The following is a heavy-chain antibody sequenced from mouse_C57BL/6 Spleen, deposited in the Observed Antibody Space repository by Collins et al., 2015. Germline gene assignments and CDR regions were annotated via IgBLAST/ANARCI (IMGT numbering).Heavy chain of an antibody. Sequence: EVKLVESGGGLVKPGGSLKLSCAASGFTFSSYAMSWVRQTPEKRLEWVASISSGGSTYYPDSVKGRFTISRDNARNILYLQMSSLRSEDTAMYYCASLDGYYYAYWGQRTLVTVSA. CDR3: ASLDGYYYAY. CDR2: ISSGGST. D-gene: IGHD2-3*01. CDR1: GFTFSSYA. J-gene: IGHJ3*01. V-gene: IGHV5-6-5*01.